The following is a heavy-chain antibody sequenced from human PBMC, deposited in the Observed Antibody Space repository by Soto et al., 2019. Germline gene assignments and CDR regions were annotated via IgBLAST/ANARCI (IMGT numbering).Heavy chain of an antibody. J-gene: IGHJ6*02. D-gene: IGHD6-25*01. CDR1: GGTFSSYA. CDR2: IIPIFGTA. V-gene: IGHV1-69*13. CDR3: AKANGSPEHYYYYYGMDV. Sequence: ASVKVSCKASGGTFSSYAISWVRQAPGQGLEWMGGIIPIFGTANYAQKFQGRVTITADESTSTAYMELSSLRAEDTAVYYCAKANGSPEHYYYYYGMDVWGQGTTVTVSS.